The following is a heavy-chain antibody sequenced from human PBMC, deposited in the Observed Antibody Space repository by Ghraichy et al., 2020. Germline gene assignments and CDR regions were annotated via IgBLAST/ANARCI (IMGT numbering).Heavy chain of an antibody. D-gene: IGHD3-10*01. Sequence: GGSLRLSCAASGFTFSSYAMSWVRQAPGKGLEWVSAISGSGGSTYYADSVKGRFTISRDNSKNTLYLQMNSLRAEDTAVYYCAKDLGWHYGSSGMDVWGQGTTVTVSS. CDR3: AKDLGWHYGSSGMDV. J-gene: IGHJ6*02. V-gene: IGHV3-23*01. CDR2: ISGSGGST. CDR1: GFTFSSYA.